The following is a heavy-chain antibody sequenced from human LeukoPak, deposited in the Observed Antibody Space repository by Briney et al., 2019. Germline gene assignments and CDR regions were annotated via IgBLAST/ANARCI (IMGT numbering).Heavy chain of an antibody. V-gene: IGHV1-18*04. Sequence: GASVKVSCKASGYTFTGYYMHWVRQAPGQGLEWMGWISAYNGNTNYAQKLQGRVTMTTDTSTSTAYMELRSLRSDDTAVYYCASSEGFWSGYPLSCWFDPWGQGTLVTVSS. D-gene: IGHD3-3*01. CDR1: GYTFTGYY. CDR3: ASSEGFWSGYPLSCWFDP. CDR2: ISAYNGNT. J-gene: IGHJ5*02.